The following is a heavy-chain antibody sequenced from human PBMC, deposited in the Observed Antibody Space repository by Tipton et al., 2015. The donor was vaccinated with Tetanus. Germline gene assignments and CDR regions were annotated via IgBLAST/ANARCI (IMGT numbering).Heavy chain of an antibody. V-gene: IGHV4-31*03. CDR2: IYFSGST. J-gene: IGHJ4*02. D-gene: IGHD6-6*01. CDR3: ARDQARGARGWNYLDC. CDR1: GGSLSRGGYY. Sequence: TLSLTCTVSGGSLSRGGYYLTLIRPHPGEGLEGVGDIYFSGSTYYNPSLKRRVTISVDTSKNQFSLRLNSVTAADTAVYYCARDQARGARGWNYLDCWGQGTLVTVSS.